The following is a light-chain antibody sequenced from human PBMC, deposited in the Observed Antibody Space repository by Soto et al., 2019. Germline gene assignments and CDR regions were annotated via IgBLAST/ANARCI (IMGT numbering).Light chain of an antibody. CDR2: VAS. CDR3: QQYNVWPLT. J-gene: IGKJ4*01. Sequence: EIVMTQSPATLSVSPVERATLSCRASQSVSSNLAWYQQKPGQTPKLLIYVASTRATGITARFSGSGSGTEFTLTILSLQSEDFAVYYCQQYNVWPLTFGGGTKVEFK. CDR1: QSVSSN. V-gene: IGKV3-15*01.